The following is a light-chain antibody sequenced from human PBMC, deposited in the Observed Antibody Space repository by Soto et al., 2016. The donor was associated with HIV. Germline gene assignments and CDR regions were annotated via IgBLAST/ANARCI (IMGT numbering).Light chain of an antibody. CDR2: DNA. V-gene: IGLV3-21*03. CDR1: NIGSKS. Sequence: SYELTRPPSVSVAPGKTARITCGGNNIGSKSVHWYQQKPGQAPVLVVYDNADRPSGIPERFSGSKSGNTATLTISRVEAGDEADYYCQVWDSSSNHWVFGGGTKLTVL. CDR3: QVWDSSSNHWV. J-gene: IGLJ3*02.